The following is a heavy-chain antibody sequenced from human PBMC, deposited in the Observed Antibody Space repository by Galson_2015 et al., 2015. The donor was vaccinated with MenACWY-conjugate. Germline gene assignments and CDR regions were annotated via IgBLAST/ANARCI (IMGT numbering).Heavy chain of an antibody. D-gene: IGHD3-22*01. CDR3: ATLPRHLGYDSSGYYLDY. J-gene: IGHJ4*02. CDR1: GYTLTELS. CDR2: FDPEDGET. V-gene: IGHV1-24*01. Sequence: SVKVSCKVSGYTLTELSMHWVRQAPGKGFEWMGGFDPEDGETIYAQKFQGRVTMTEDTSTGTAYMELSSLRSEDTAVYYCATLPRHLGYDSSGYYLDYWGQGTLVTVSS.